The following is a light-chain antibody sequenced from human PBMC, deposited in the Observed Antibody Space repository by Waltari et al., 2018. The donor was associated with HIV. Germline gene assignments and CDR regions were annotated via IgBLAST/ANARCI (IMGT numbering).Light chain of an antibody. CDR3: QSYDTSLTGYV. Sequence: QSVLTHPPSVSAAPGQRATISCTASRTTIGAGYDVRRYQQFPGTAPKLLIYGNNKRPSGVPGRFAGSKSGTSASLAIPGLQAEDEAVYYCQSYDTSLTGYVFGTGTKVTVL. V-gene: IGLV1-40*01. CDR1: RTTIGAGYD. CDR2: GNN. J-gene: IGLJ1*01.